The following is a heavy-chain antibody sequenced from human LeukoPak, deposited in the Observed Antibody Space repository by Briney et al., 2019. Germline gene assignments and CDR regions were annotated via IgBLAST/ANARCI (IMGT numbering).Heavy chain of an antibody. J-gene: IGHJ6*04. Sequence: GGSLRLSCAASGFTFSSYSMNWVRQAPGKGLEWVSSISSSSSHIYYADSVKGRFTISRDNAKNSLYLQMNSLRAEDTAVYYCARGYRSSPLGRLDVWGKGTTVTVSS. D-gene: IGHD6-6*01. CDR2: ISSSSSHI. CDR3: ARGYRSSPLGRLDV. CDR1: GFTFSSYS. V-gene: IGHV3-21*01.